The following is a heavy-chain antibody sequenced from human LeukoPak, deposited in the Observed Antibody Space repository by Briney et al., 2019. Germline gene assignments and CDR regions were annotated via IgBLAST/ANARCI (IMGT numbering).Heavy chain of an antibody. D-gene: IGHD4-17*01. V-gene: IGHV3-30*18. CDR2: ISYDGSNK. CDR3: AKDRRGPTVLKTFDY. Sequence: GGSLRLSCAASGFTFSSYGMHWVRQAPGKGLEWVAVISYDGSNKYYADSVKGRFTISRDNSKNTLYLRMNSLRAEDTAVYYCAKDRRGPTVLKTFDYWGQGTLVTVSS. CDR1: GFTFSSYG. J-gene: IGHJ4*02.